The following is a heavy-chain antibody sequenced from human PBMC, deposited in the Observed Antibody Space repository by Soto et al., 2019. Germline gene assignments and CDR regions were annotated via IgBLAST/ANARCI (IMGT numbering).Heavy chain of an antibody. J-gene: IGHJ4*02. D-gene: IGHD6-13*01. CDR1: GGSISSGGYS. V-gene: IGHV4-30-2*01. CDR2: IYHSGST. Sequence: SETLSLTCAVSGGSISSGGYSWSWIRQPPGKGLEWIGYIYHSGSTYYNPSLKSRVTISVDRSKNQFSLKLSSVTAADTAVYYCARHLYSSNLFDYWGQGTLVTVSS. CDR3: ARHLYSSNLFDY.